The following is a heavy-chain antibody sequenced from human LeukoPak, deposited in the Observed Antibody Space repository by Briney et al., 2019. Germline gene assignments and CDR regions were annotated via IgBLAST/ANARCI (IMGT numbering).Heavy chain of an antibody. D-gene: IGHD6-19*01. CDR2: ISSSSSTI. CDR3: ARDLDGGWYSRGDY. CDR1: GFSFDDYA. J-gene: IGHJ4*02. Sequence: PGRSLRLSCAASGFSFDDYAMHWVRQAPGKGLEWVSYISSSSSTIYYADSVKGRFTISRDNAKNSLYLQMNSLRDEDTAVYYCARDLDGGWYSRGDYWGQGTLVTVSS. V-gene: IGHV3-48*02.